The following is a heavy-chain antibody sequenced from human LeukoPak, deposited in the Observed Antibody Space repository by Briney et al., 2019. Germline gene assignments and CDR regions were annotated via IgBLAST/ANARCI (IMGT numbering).Heavy chain of an antibody. CDR3: VKFAPGSLSGDWFDP. J-gene: IGHJ5*02. D-gene: IGHD7-27*01. Sequence: GESLRLSCAASGFTFSISAMSWVRQCPGKGLEWVSAISGTVGTTWYADSVKGRFTISRDNSKNTLFLQMNSLGAEDTAIYYCVKFAPGSLSGDWFDPWGQGTLVTVSS. CDR1: GFTFSISA. CDR2: ISGTVGTT. V-gene: IGHV3-23*01.